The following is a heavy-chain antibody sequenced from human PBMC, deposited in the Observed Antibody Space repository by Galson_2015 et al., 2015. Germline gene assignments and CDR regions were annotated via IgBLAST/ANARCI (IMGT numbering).Heavy chain of an antibody. CDR1: GYTFTSYA. CDR2: INAGNGNT. CDR3: ARVNYYDSSGYPNHPLDY. J-gene: IGHJ4*02. Sequence: SVKVSCKAPGYTFTSYAMHWVRQAPGQRLEWMGWINAGNGNTKYSQKFQGRVTITRDTSASTAYMELSSLRSEDTAVYYCARVNYYDSSGYPNHPLDYWGQGTLVTVSS. V-gene: IGHV1-3*01. D-gene: IGHD3-22*01.